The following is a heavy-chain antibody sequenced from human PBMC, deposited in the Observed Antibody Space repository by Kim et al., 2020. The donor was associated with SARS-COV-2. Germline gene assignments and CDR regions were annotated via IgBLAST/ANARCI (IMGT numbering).Heavy chain of an antibody. V-gene: IGHV1-2*02. CDR2: INPNSGAT. D-gene: IGHD3-3*01. J-gene: IGHJ4*02. Sequence: ASVKVSCKASGYSFTGYYMHWVRQVPGQGLEWMGWINPNSGATNSAQKLQGRVTMTWDSSITTAYMELRGLRFDDMAVYYCARADVWSGYSWYWGQGTLVTVSS. CDR1: GYSFTGYY. CDR3: ARADVWSGYSWY.